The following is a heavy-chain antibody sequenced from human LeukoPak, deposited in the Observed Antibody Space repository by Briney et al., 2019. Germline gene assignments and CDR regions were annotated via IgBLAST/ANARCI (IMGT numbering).Heavy chain of an antibody. V-gene: IGHV3-23*01. CDR3: DKDPNYYDCSGLTYYFDY. D-gene: IGHD3-22*01. Sequence: GGSLRLSCAASGFTFSSYGMGGVRQAPGKGLEWVSAISGGGGNTYYADSVKGRFTISRDNSNNTLYLQRNSLRAEDTAVYYCDKDPNYYDCSGLTYYFDYWGQGTLVTVSS. CDR2: ISGGGGNT. CDR1: GFTFSSYG. J-gene: IGHJ4*02.